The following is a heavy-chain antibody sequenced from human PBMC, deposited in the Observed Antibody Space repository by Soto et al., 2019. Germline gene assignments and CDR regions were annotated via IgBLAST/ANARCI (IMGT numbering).Heavy chain of an antibody. Sequence: VKVSCKASGYTFTSYGISWVRHAPGQGLEWMGWISAYNGNTNYAQKLQGRVTMTTDTSTSTAYMELRSLRSDDTAVYYCARVRGSGYSNKWFDPLGQGTLVTVSS. CDR2: ISAYNGNT. J-gene: IGHJ5*02. D-gene: IGHD3-3*01. CDR1: GYTFTSYG. CDR3: ARVRGSGYSNKWFDP. V-gene: IGHV1-18*04.